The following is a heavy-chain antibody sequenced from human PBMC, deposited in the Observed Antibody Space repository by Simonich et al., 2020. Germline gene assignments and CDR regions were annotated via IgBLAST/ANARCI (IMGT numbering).Heavy chain of an antibody. CDR2: INPNSGGT. Sequence: QVQLVQSGAEVKKPGASVKVSCKASGYTFTGYYMHWVRQAPGQGLEGKGRINPNSGGTNYAQKFKGRGAMTRDTSISTAYMELSRLRSDDTAVYYCARELKGVPVGWGSQIDIWGQGTMVTVSS. CDR3: ARELKGVPVGWGSQIDI. CDR1: GYTFTGYY. J-gene: IGHJ3*02. V-gene: IGHV1-2*06. D-gene: IGHD6-19*01.